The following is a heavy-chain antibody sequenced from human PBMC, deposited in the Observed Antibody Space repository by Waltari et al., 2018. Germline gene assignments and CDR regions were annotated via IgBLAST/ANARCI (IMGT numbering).Heavy chain of an antibody. Sequence: QVQLVQSGAEVKKPGASVKVSCKASGYTFTSYAMHWVRQAPGQRLEWMGWSNAGNGNTKYSQKFHGGVTITRDTSASTAYMELSSLRSEDTAVYYCARVKYSYGLRAFDIWGQGTMVTVSS. CDR3: ARVKYSYGLRAFDI. V-gene: IGHV1-3*01. D-gene: IGHD5-18*01. J-gene: IGHJ3*02. CDR1: GYTFTSYA. CDR2: SNAGNGNT.